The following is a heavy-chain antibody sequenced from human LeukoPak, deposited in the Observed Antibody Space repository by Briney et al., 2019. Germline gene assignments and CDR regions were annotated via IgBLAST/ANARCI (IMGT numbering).Heavy chain of an antibody. D-gene: IGHD3-22*01. CDR1: GGSISSGDYY. Sequence: SQTLSLTCTVSGGSISSGDYYWSWIRQPTGKGLEWIGYIHYSGITYYNPSLKGRLTISVDTSKNQFSLKLTSVTAADTAVYFCARVRDSSGYYFWGQGTLVTVSS. J-gene: IGHJ4*02. CDR3: ARVRDSSGYYF. CDR2: IHYSGIT. V-gene: IGHV4-30-4*01.